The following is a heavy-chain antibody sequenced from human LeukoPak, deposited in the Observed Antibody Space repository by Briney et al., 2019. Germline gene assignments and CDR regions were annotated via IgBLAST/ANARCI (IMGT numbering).Heavy chain of an antibody. J-gene: IGHJ4*02. Sequence: GGSLRLSCAASGFTFSSYGMHWVRQAPGKGLEWVSAISGGGGSTYYADSVKGRFTISRDNSKNTLYLQMNSLRAEDTAVYYCANIAAAPYYFDYWGQGTLVTVSS. CDR1: GFTFSSYG. CDR2: ISGGGGST. V-gene: IGHV3-23*01. CDR3: ANIAAAPYYFDY. D-gene: IGHD6-13*01.